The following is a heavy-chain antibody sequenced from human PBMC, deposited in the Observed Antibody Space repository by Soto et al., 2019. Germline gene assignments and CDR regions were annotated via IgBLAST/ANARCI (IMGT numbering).Heavy chain of an antibody. CDR1: GGTFTSFT. CDR3: ARGSALDTDS. J-gene: IGHJ5*01. V-gene: IGHV1-69*06. CDR2: IIPLFGST. Sequence: QVQLVQSGAVVKKPGSSLKVSCRASGGTFTSFTVSWVRQAPGQALEWMGGIIPLFGSTNYAHKFQGRLPIPADKSTATAYLVKSSLKAEDAAVYYCARGSALDTDSWGHGTLV. D-gene: IGHD5-18*01.